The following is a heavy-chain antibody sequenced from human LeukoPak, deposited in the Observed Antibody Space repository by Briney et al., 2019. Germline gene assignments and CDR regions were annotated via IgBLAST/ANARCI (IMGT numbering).Heavy chain of an antibody. CDR3: ARVWELSFDY. J-gene: IGHJ4*02. D-gene: IGHD3-16*02. V-gene: IGHV3-23*03. CDR1: GFTFTSYA. Sequence: GGSLRLSCAASGFTFTSYAMSWVRQAPGKGLEWVAVSYSGGTSQYAESVKGRFTISRDNSKNTLSLQMNSLRAEDTALYYCARVWELSFDYWGQGTLVTVSS. CDR2: SYSGGTS.